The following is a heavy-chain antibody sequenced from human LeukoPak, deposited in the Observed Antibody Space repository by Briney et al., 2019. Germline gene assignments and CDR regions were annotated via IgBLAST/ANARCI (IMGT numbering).Heavy chain of an antibody. D-gene: IGHD2-2*01. Sequence: SETLSLTCAVYGGSFSGYYWSWIRQPPGKGLEWIGEINHSGSTNYNPSLKSRVTISVDTSKNQFSLKLSSVTAADTAVYYCARASVPAARSWFDPWGQGTLVTVSS. CDR3: ARASVPAARSWFDP. CDR2: INHSGST. J-gene: IGHJ5*02. CDR1: GGSFSGYY. V-gene: IGHV4-34*01.